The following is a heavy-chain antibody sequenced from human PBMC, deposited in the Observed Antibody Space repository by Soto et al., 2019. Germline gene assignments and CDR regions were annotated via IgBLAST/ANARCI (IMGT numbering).Heavy chain of an antibody. CDR1: GFTLRSQG. CDR2: ISYDGTKK. D-gene: IGHD1-26*01. J-gene: IGHJ4*02. Sequence: GGSLGLSCAASGFTLRSQGVHWVRQAPGKGLEWVAVISYDGTKKDCADSVKGRFTISRDNSKNTLYLQMNSLRAEDTAVYYCARDQSGTYSVDYWGQGALVTVSS. V-gene: IGHV3-30-3*01. CDR3: ARDQSGTYSVDY.